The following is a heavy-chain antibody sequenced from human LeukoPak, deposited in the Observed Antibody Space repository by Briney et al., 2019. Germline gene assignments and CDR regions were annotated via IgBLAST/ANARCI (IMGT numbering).Heavy chain of an antibody. J-gene: IGHJ3*02. V-gene: IGHV4-59*08. CDR1: GGSISSYY. CDR2: IYYIGST. CDR3: ARSRDGYNYDI. D-gene: IGHD5-24*01. Sequence: SETLSLTCTVSGGSISSYYWSWIRQPPGKGLEWIGYIYYIGSTNYTPSLKSRVTISVDTSKNQFSLKLSSVTAADTAVYYCARSRDGYNYDIWGQGTMVTVSS.